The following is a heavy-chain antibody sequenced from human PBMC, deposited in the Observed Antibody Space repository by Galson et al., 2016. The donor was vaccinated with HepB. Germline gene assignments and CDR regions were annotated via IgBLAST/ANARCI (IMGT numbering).Heavy chain of an antibody. Sequence: SLRLSCAASGFSFSSHAVDWVRQAPGKGLEWVAVVSRDASIIYYATSMKGRFTISRDNSKNSLYLQMNNLRDDDTGVYYCATELTGHFELDHWGQGALVNVSS. V-gene: IGHV3-30-3*01. CDR1: GFSFSSHA. CDR2: VSRDASII. J-gene: IGHJ4*02. D-gene: IGHD2/OR15-2a*01. CDR3: ATELTGHFELDH.